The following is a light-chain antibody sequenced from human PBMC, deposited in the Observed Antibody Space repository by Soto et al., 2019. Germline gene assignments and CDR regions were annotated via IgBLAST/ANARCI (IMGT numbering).Light chain of an antibody. CDR3: CSYAGGSTPVV. V-gene: IGLV2-23*01. Sequence: QSVLTQPASVSGSPGQSITISCTGTSSDVGSYSLVSWYQQHPGKAPKLMIYEGSKRPSGVSNRFSGSKSGNTASLTISGLQAEDEADYYCCSYAGGSTPVVLGGGTKVTVL. CDR1: SSDVGSYSL. J-gene: IGLJ2*01. CDR2: EGS.